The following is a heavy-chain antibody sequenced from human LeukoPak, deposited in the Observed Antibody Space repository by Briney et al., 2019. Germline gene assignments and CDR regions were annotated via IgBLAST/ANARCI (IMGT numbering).Heavy chain of an antibody. CDR2: INAGNGNT. D-gene: IGHD3-22*01. Sequence: GASVKVSCKASGYIFTSYVMHWVRQAPGQRLEWMGRINAGNGNTKYSQKFQGRVTITRDTSASTAYMELSSLRSEDTAVYYCARDRYYDGSGYYTNWGQGTLVTVSS. V-gene: IGHV1-3*01. CDR3: ARDRYYDGSGYYTN. CDR1: GYIFTSYV. J-gene: IGHJ4*02.